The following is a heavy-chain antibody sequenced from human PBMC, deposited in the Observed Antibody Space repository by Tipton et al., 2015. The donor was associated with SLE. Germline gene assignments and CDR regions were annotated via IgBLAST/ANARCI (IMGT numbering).Heavy chain of an antibody. Sequence: SLRLSCAASGFTFSSYNMNWVRQAPGKGLEWVSSISTSSSYIYFADSVKGRFTISRDSAKNSLYLQMNSLRAEDTAVYYCARGSYYFDSSDYLDFWGQGTLVTVSS. D-gene: IGHD3-22*01. V-gene: IGHV3-21*01. CDR3: ARGSYYFDSSDYLDF. CDR1: GFTFSSYN. CDR2: ISTSSSYI. J-gene: IGHJ4*02.